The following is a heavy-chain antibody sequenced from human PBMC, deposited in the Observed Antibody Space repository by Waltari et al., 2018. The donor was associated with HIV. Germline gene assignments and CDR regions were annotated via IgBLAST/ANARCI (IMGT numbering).Heavy chain of an antibody. CDR3: ARGQYGPGSREDY. D-gene: IGHD3-10*01. V-gene: IGHV4-34*02. CDR2: IKHSGRT. Sequence: QVPLQQRGPGLLKPSETLSLPYAAQGGPSSNYYWSWIRQPPGKGLEWIAEIKHSGRTNYNPSLKSRLTISVDTSKTQFSVKLTSVTAADTAVYFCARGQYGPGSREDYCGQGTLVTVAS. CDR1: GGPSSNYY. J-gene: IGHJ4*02.